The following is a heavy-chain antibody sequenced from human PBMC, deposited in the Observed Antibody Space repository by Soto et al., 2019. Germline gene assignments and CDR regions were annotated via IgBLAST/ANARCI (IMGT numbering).Heavy chain of an antibody. D-gene: IGHD3-3*01. CDR3: ARECRGLIFGGFDP. CDR1: GGSISNYY. CDR2: IHYGGST. J-gene: IGHJ5*02. V-gene: IGHV4-59*01. Sequence: SETLSLTCTVSGGSISNYYWSWIRQPPGKGPEWIGYIHYGGSTKYNPSLKSRVTISVDTSKNHLSLRLNSVTAADTAVYYCARECRGLIFGGFDPWGQGILVTVSS.